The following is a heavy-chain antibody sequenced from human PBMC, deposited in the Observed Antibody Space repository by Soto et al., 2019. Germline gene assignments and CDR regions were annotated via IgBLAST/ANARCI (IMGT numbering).Heavy chain of an antibody. D-gene: IGHD3-9*01. CDR2: IYSGGST. CDR3: ARGPSGLFWAGY. V-gene: IGHV3-53*01. CDR1: GFTVSSNY. J-gene: IGHJ4*02. Sequence: GGSLRLSCAASGFTVSSNYMSWVRQAPGKGLEWVSVIYSGGSTYYADSVKGRFTISRDNSKNTLYLQMNSLRAEDTAVYYCARGPSGLFWAGYWGQGTLVTVSS.